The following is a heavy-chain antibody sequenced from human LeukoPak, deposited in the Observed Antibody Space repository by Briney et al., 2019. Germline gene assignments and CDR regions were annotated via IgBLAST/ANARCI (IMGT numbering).Heavy chain of an antibody. V-gene: IGHV3-9*01. D-gene: IGHD4-23*01. CDR2: INWNSDTK. J-gene: IGHJ6*02. CDR3: AKDTGGNGAYFYAMDV. Sequence: GRSLRLSCVGSGFAFHNYAMHWVRRPPGKGLEWVSAINWNSDTKAYTDSVKGRFTISRDRARNSLYLQMDSLRPEDTALYYCAKDTGGNGAYFYAMDVWGQGTSVTVSS. CDR1: GFAFHNYA.